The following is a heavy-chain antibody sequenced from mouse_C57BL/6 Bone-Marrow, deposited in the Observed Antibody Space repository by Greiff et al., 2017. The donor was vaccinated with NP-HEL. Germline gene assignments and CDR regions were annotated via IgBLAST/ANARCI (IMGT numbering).Heavy chain of an antibody. Sequence: EVKLMESGEGLVKPGGSLKLSCAASGFTFSSYAMSWVRQTPEKRLEWVAYISSGGDYIYYADTVKGRFTISRDNARNTLYLQMSSLKSEDTAMYYCTRDADLLWYYYAMDYWGQGTSVTVSS. V-gene: IGHV5-9-1*02. CDR3: TRDADLLWYYYAMDY. J-gene: IGHJ4*01. CDR1: GFTFSSYA. CDR2: ISSGGDYI. D-gene: IGHD2-1*01.